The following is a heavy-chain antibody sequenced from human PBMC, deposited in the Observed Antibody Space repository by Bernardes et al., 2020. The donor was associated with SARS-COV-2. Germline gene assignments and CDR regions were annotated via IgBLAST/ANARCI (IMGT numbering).Heavy chain of an antibody. CDR2: ISYDGGEK. D-gene: IGHD2-15*01. Sequence: GWSLSLSCAASGFTFSSYGMHWVRQAPGKGLEWVAVISYDGGEKFYADSVKGRFTISRDNSKNTLYLQMNSLRAEDTAVYYCATTPQYEYTRVFDFWGQGTLVTVSS. CDR3: ATTPQYEYTRVFDF. CDR1: GFTFSSYG. J-gene: IGHJ4*02. V-gene: IGHV3-30*03.